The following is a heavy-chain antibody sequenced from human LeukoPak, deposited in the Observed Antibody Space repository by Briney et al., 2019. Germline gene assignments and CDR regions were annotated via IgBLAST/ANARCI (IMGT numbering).Heavy chain of an antibody. CDR2: LRSSSVTI. J-gene: IGHJ4*02. Sequence: PGGSLRLLCAPSRLTPNSCRMPWVRQAPGKGLEWVSSLRSSSVTIYYAASEKSRFPISRDNAKNSVYLKMNSQRAEDTAVYYWARSVPGSLSFFDWGQGTLVTVSS. D-gene: IGHD3-3*01. CDR1: RLTPNSCR. CDR3: ARSVPGSLSFFD. V-gene: IGHV3-21*01.